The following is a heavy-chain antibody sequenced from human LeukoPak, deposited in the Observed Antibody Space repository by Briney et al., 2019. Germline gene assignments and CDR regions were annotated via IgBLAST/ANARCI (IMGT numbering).Heavy chain of an antibody. CDR2: INPNSGAT. CDR1: GYTFTGYY. V-gene: IGHV1-2*02. Sequence: VASVKVSCKASGYTFTGYYMHWVRQAPGQGLEWMGWINPNSGATNYAEEFQGRATMTRDTSISTAYMELSRLRSDDTAVYYCARVRGYSVYDYIDYWGQGTLVTVSS. J-gene: IGHJ4*02. CDR3: ARVRGYSVYDYIDY. D-gene: IGHD5/OR15-5a*01.